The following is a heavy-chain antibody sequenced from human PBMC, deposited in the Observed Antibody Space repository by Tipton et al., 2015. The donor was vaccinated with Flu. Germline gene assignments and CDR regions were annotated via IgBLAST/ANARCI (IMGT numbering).Heavy chain of an antibody. V-gene: IGHV4-59*01. CDR2: IYYSGST. D-gene: IGHD3-16*02. J-gene: IGHJ3*02. CDR1: GGSISSYY. Sequence: TLSLTCTVSGGSISSYYWSWIRQPPGKGLEWIGYIYYSGSTNYNPSLKSRVTISVDTSKNQFSLKLSSVTAADTAVYYCARWGGDDYIWGSYRFQIWGQGTMATVSS. CDR3: ARWGGDDYIWGSYRFQI.